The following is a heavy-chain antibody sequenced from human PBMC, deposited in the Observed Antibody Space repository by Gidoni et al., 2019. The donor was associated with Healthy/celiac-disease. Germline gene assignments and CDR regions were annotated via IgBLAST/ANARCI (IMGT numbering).Heavy chain of an antibody. V-gene: IGHV4-39*01. CDR1: VSSISSSSYY. J-gene: IGHJ4*02. D-gene: IGHD3-22*01. Sequence: QLQLQESGPGLVKPSETLSLTCTVAVSSISSSSYYWVWIRQPPGKGLEWIGSIYYSGSTYYNPSLKSRVTISVDTSKNQFSLKLSSVTAADTAVYYCARQPVSSGYPGRFDYWGQGTLVTVSS. CDR3: ARQPVSSGYPGRFDY. CDR2: IYYSGST.